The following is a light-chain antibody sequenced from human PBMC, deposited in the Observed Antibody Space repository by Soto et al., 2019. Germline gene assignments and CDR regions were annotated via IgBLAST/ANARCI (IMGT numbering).Light chain of an antibody. CDR1: SSNIGAGYV. J-gene: IGLJ3*02. V-gene: IGLV1-40*01. CDR2: GNS. Sequence: QSVLTQPPSESGAPGQRVTISCTGSSSNIGAGYVHWYQQLPGTAPKLLIYGNSNRPSGVPDRFSGSKSGTSASLAITGLQAEDEADYHCQSYDSSLSGSVFGGGTKLTVL. CDR3: QSYDSSLSGSV.